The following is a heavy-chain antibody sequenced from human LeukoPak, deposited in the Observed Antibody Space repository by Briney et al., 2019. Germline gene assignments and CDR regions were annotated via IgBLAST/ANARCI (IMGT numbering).Heavy chain of an antibody. Sequence: PGGSLRLSCAASGFKFDDYGMSWVRQVPGEGLEWVSGINWNGGSRGYADSVKGRFTISRDNAKNSVYLQMNSLRSEDTAFYHCARDRCSSTSCYNTPNWFDPWGQGTLVTVSS. D-gene: IGHD2-2*02. CDR2: INWNGGSR. J-gene: IGHJ5*02. CDR1: GFKFDDYG. V-gene: IGHV3-20*01. CDR3: ARDRCSSTSCYNTPNWFDP.